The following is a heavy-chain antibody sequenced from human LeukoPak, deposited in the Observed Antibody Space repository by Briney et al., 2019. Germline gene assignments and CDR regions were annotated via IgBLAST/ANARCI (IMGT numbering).Heavy chain of an antibody. J-gene: IGHJ4*02. CDR3: ATRYMVRGVIIPY. Sequence: GRSLRLSCAASGFTFSSYAMSWVRQAPGKGLEWVSAISGSGGSTYYADSVKGRFTISRDNSKNTLYLQMNSLRAEDTAVYYCATRYMVRGVIIPYWGQGTLVTVSS. CDR1: GFTFSSYA. D-gene: IGHD3-10*01. CDR2: ISGSGGST. V-gene: IGHV3-23*01.